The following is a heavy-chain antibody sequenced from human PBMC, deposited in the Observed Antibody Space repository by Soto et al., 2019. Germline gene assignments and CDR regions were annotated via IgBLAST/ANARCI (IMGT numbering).Heavy chain of an antibody. D-gene: IGHD3-3*01. CDR3: SRPTSGSHYYGMDV. J-gene: IGHJ6*02. Sequence: QVQLVQSGAEVKKPGASVKVSCKASGYTFTSYDINWVRQATGQGLEWMGWMNPNSGNTGYAKKFQGRVTMTRNTSISTAYMELSTLRPEDADVYCCSRPTSGSHYYGMDVWGQGTAVTVSS. CDR2: MNPNSGNT. V-gene: IGHV1-8*01. CDR1: GYTFTSYD.